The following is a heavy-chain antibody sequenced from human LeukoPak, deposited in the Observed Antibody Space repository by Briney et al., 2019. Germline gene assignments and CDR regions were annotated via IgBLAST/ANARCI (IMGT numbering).Heavy chain of an antibody. J-gene: IGHJ4*02. V-gene: IGHV4-39*01. CDR1: GGSISSNSYY. CDR2: IYYSGST. CDR3: ARLAYYDYVWGSYRPYFDY. D-gene: IGHD3-16*02. Sequence: SETLSLTCTVSGGSISSNSYYWGWIRQPPGKGLEWIGSIYYSGSTYYDPSLKSRVTISVDTSKNQFSLKLSSVTAADTAVYYCARLAYYDYVWGSYRPYFDYWGQGTLVTVSS.